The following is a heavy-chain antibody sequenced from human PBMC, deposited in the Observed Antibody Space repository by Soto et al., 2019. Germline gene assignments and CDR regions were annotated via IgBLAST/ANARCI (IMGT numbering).Heavy chain of an antibody. CDR3: AKGSGIAAAGTLSVAGYYYFDY. CDR2: ISGSGGST. CDR1: GFTFSSYA. V-gene: IGHV3-23*01. J-gene: IGHJ4*02. Sequence: GGSLRLSCAASGFTFSSYAMSWVRQAPGKGLEWVSAISGSGGSTYYADSVKGRFTISRDNSKNTLYLQMNSLRAEDTAVYYCAKGSGIAAAGTLSVAGYYYFDYWGQGTLVTVS. D-gene: IGHD6-13*01.